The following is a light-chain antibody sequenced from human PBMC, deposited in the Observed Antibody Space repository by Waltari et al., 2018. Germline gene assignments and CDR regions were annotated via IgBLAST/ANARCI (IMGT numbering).Light chain of an antibody. CDR3: QQVNSYSWT. Sequence: DIQLTQSPSTLSASVGDRVTITCRASQNILRYLAWYQQKPGKAPELLIYRASNLQSGVPSRFSGSGSGTEFTLTISGLQPDDSATYYCQQVNSYSWTFGQGTKVEIK. CDR2: RAS. V-gene: IGKV1-5*03. CDR1: QNILRY. J-gene: IGKJ1*01.